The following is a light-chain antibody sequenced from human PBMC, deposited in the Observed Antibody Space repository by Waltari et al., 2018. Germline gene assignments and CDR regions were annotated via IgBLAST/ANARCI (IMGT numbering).Light chain of an antibody. V-gene: IGKV1-33*01. J-gene: IGKJ2*01. CDR3: QQYESLPYT. Sequence: DIQMTQSPSTVSASVGERVTITCQASQDIRNFLSWYQQRPGKAPKVLIYDASNLQTGIPSKFGGGGSGRDFTLTIGSLEPEDAATYFCQQYESLPYTFGRGTKVEIK. CDR1: QDIRNF. CDR2: DAS.